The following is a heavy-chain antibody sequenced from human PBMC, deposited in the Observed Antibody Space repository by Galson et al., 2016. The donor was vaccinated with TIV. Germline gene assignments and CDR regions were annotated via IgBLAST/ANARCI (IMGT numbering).Heavy chain of an antibody. CDR2: ISSSSSYL. J-gene: IGHJ6*02. V-gene: IGHV3-21*01. Sequence: SCAASGFKFSTYAMNWVRQAPGKGLEWVSSISSSSSYLYYGDSVKGRFTISRDNAKNSLYLQLNSLRAEDTAVYYCARGTIPARGMDVWGQGTTVTVSS. CDR3: ARGTIPARGMDV. CDR1: GFKFSTYA.